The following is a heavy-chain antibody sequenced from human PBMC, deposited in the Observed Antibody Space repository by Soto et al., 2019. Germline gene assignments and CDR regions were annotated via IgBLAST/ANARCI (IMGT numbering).Heavy chain of an antibody. J-gene: IGHJ6*02. Sequence: ASVKVSCKASGGTFSSYAISWVRQAPGQGLEWMGGIIPIFGTANYAQKFQGRVTITADESTSTAYMELSSLRSEDTAVYYCARGRGAAKVYYYGMDVWGQGTTVTVSS. V-gene: IGHV1-69*13. CDR3: ARGRGAAKVYYYGMDV. CDR1: GGTFSSYA. CDR2: IIPIFGTA. D-gene: IGHD2-15*01.